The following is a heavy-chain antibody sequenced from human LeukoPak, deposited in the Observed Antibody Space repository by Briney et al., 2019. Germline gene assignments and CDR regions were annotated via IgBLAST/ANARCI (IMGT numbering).Heavy chain of an antibody. CDR2: ISSSSSYI. J-gene: IGHJ4*02. V-gene: IGHV3-21*04. Sequence: GGSLRLSCAASGFTFSSYSMNWVRQAPGKGLEWVSSISSSSSYIYYADSVKGRFTISRDNAKNSLYLQMNSLRAEDTAVYYCVKDFGNRVATVDCWGQGTLVTVSS. CDR1: GFTFSSYS. CDR3: VKDFGNRVATVDC. D-gene: IGHD5-12*01.